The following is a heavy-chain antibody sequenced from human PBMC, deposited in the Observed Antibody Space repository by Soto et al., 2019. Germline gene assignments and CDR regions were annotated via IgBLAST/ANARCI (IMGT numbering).Heavy chain of an antibody. CDR1: GLTVRDYY. CDR3: ARASGCSGGRCYFEFDS. V-gene: IGHV3-11*01. D-gene: IGHD2-15*01. Sequence: GGSLRLSCAASGLTVRDYYMSWIRQAPGKGLEWLSYISSSGTSMLYADSVRGRFTISRDNAKNSLYLQMNSLRAEDTAVYYCARASGCSGGRCYFEFDSWGQGTLVTVSS. J-gene: IGHJ4*02. CDR2: ISSSGTSM.